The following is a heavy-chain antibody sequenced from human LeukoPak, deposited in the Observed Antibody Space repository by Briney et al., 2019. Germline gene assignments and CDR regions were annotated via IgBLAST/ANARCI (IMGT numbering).Heavy chain of an antibody. D-gene: IGHD1-26*01. Sequence: GGSLRLSCAASGFTFSSYAMSWVRQAPGKGLEWVSAISGSGGSTYYADSVKGRFTISRDNSKNTLYLQMNSLRAKDTAVYYCAKVDGSYLNNWFDPWGQGTLVTVSS. CDR1: GFTFSSYA. CDR3: AKVDGSYLNNWFDP. V-gene: IGHV3-23*01. CDR2: ISGSGGST. J-gene: IGHJ5*02.